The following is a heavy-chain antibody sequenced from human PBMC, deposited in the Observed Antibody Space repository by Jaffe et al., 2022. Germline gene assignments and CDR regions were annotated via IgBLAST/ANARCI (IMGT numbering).Heavy chain of an antibody. D-gene: IGHD6-13*01. CDR3: TRSIAAAGSFDY. Sequence: EVQLVESGGGLVQPGRSLRLSCTASGFTFGDYAMSWVRQAPGKGLEWVGFIRSKAYGGTTEYAASVKGRFTISRDDSKSIAYLQMNSLKTEDTAVYYCTRSIAAAGSFDYWGQGTLVTVSS. CDR2: IRSKAYGGTT. J-gene: IGHJ4*02. CDR1: GFTFGDYA. V-gene: IGHV3-49*04.